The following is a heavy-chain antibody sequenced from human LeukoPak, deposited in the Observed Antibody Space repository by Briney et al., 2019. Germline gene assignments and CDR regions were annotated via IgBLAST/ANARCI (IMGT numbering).Heavy chain of an antibody. CDR2: INPSGGST. D-gene: IGHD2/OR15-2a*01. J-gene: IGHJ5*02. Sequence: ASVKVSCKASGYTFTSYYMHWVRQAPGQGLEWMGIINPSGGSTSYAQKFQGRVALTADESTATVYMELSSLRSDDTALYYCARVSTIMGRGYNYFDPWGQGTLVTVSS. V-gene: IGHV1-46*01. CDR1: GYTFTSYY. CDR3: ARVSTIMGRGYNYFDP.